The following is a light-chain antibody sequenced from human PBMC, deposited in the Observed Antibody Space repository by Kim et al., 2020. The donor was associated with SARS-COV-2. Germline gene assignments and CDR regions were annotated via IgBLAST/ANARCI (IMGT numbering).Light chain of an antibody. J-gene: IGLJ2*01. Sequence: SSELTQDPAVSVALGQTVRITCQGDSLRSYYGTWYQQKPRQAPVLVIYGRNSRPSGVPDRFSGSTSGNTASLTISGAQAEDEADFYCQSRDSGGNVVFGGGTQLTVL. CDR3: QSRDSGGNVV. CDR1: SLRSYY. CDR2: GRN. V-gene: IGLV3-19*01.